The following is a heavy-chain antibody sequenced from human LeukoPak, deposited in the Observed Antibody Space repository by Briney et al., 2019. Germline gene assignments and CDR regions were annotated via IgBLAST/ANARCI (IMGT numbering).Heavy chain of an antibody. V-gene: IGHV3-23*01. D-gene: IGHD2-15*01. Sequence: GVLRLSCAASGFTFSSYAMNWVRQAPGKGLEWVSAISGSGSTTYYADSVKGRFTISRDNSKNTLFLQMNSLTAEDTAIYSCARPRLEYCSGGSCFDAFDIWGQGTMVTVSS. CDR2: ISGSGSTT. J-gene: IGHJ3*02. CDR3: ARPRLEYCSGGSCFDAFDI. CDR1: GFTFSSYA.